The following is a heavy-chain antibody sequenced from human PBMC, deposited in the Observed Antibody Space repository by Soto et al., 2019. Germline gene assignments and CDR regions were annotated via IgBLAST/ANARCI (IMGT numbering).Heavy chain of an antibody. V-gene: IGHV1-18*01. CDR2: ISAYNGNT. Sequence: QVQLVQSGAEVKKPGASVKVSCKASGYTFTSYGISWVRQAPGQGLEWMGWISAYNGNTDYAQKLQGRVTXTXTTSTSTGYMELRSLRSDDTAGYYCARDLAVGLVDYWGQGTLVTVSS. CDR3: ARDLAVGLVDY. J-gene: IGHJ4*02. CDR1: GYTFTSYG. D-gene: IGHD6-19*01.